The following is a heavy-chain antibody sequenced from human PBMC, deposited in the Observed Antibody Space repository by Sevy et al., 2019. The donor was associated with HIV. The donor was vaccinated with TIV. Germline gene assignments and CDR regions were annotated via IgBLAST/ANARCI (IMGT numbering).Heavy chain of an antibody. Sequence: GGSLRLSCVASGFTFSSFEMNWVRQAPEKGLEWVSSISTSGSNRDYADSLKGRVTISRDNAKKSLYLQMNSLRAEDTAIYFCAKRGGQYDLGMDVWGQGTTVTVSS. J-gene: IGHJ6*02. CDR3: AKRGGQYDLGMDV. D-gene: IGHD1-1*01. CDR1: GFTFSSFE. CDR2: ISTSGSNR. V-gene: IGHV3-48*03.